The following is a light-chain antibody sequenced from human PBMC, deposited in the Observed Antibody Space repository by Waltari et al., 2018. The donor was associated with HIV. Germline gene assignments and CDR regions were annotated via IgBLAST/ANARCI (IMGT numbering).Light chain of an antibody. CDR3: QAWDSGTWV. J-gene: IGLJ3*02. CDR1: KLGDNY. Sequence: SYELTQPPSVSVSPGPTASITCSGHKLGDNYACWYQQKPGQSPVLVIYKESTRPSGIPERFSGSNSGNTATLTIRGTQAMDEADYYCQAWDSGTWVFGGGTKLTVL. CDR2: KES. V-gene: IGLV3-1*01.